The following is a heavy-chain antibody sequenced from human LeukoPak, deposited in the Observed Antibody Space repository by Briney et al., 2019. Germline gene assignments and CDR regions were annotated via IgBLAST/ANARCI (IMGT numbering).Heavy chain of an antibody. Sequence: GGSLRLSCAASGFTFSIFSMNWVRQAPGKGLEWVSYISSTGTLYYADSVKGRFTISRDNAKNSLYLQMNSLRDEDTAVYYCAKRLTVLGPYFDYWGRGTLVTVSS. J-gene: IGHJ4*02. CDR1: GFTFSIFS. V-gene: IGHV3-48*02. CDR2: ISSTGTL. CDR3: AKRLTVLGPYFDY. D-gene: IGHD4-11*01.